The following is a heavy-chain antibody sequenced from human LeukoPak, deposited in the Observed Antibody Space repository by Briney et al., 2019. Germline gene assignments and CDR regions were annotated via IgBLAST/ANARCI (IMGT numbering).Heavy chain of an antibody. Sequence: PGGSLRLSCAATGFTFSSYAMHWVRQAPGRGLEWVAVISYDGSNKYYADSAKGRFTISRDDSKNTLYLQMNSLKTEDTAVYYCTTTPPYGSGQFHWGQGTLVTVSS. CDR1: GFTFSSYA. J-gene: IGHJ4*02. D-gene: IGHD3-10*01. CDR2: ISYDGSNK. V-gene: IGHV3-30*04. CDR3: TTTPPYGSGQFH.